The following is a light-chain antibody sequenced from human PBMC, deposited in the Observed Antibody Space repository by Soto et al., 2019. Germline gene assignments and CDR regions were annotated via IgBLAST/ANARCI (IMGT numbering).Light chain of an antibody. J-gene: IGKJ1*01. CDR3: QQYGTSPRT. CDR2: GVS. V-gene: IGKV3-20*01. CDR1: QSVRYNY. Sequence: EIGLKQSSGTLAFSSGESATLSCRDSQSVRYNYLARYQQKPGQAPRPLIHGVSTRATGIPDRFSGSGSGTDFTLTISRLGPEDFAVYYCQQYGTSPRTFGQGTKV.